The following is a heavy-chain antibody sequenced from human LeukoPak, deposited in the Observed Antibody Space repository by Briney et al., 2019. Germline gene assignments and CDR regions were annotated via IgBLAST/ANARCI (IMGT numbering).Heavy chain of an antibody. Sequence: ASVKVSCKTSGYTFTDYYIHWVRQAPGQGLEWMGWINPNSGGTNYTQKFQGRVTMTRDTSISTAYLELNRLTSDDTAVYYCARVLARYGNLDYWGQGILVTVSS. CDR1: GYTFTDYY. V-gene: IGHV1-2*02. CDR3: ARVLARYGNLDY. CDR2: INPNSGGT. J-gene: IGHJ4*02. D-gene: IGHD1-14*01.